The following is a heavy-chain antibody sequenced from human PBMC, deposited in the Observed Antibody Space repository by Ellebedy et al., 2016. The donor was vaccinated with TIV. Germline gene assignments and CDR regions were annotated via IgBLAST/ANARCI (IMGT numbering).Heavy chain of an antibody. CDR3: ARAVGD. J-gene: IGHJ4*02. Sequence: SETLSLTCTVSGGSISSYYWSWIRQPPGKGLEWIGYIYYGGSTNYNPSLKSRVTISVDTSKNQFSLKLSSVTAADTAVYYCARAVGDWGQGTLVTVSS. V-gene: IGHV4-59*12. CDR2: IYYGGST. CDR1: GGSISSYY. D-gene: IGHD2-15*01.